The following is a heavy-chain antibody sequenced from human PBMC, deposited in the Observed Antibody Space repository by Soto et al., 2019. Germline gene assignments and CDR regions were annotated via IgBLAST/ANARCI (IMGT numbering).Heavy chain of an antibody. D-gene: IGHD2-15*01. Sequence: GVSLRLCYAASGLSCGDYSMNWISQTPGKGLEWVAFIDLSGKNTDYSESVKGRFTLSKDKSMKTVYLQMNSLRVEDAAVYYCTKDRVPDGIYSFDYWGQGALVTVSS. J-gene: IGHJ4*02. V-gene: IGHV3-23*05. CDR1: GLSCGDYS. CDR3: TKDRVPDGIYSFDY. CDR2: IDLSGKNT.